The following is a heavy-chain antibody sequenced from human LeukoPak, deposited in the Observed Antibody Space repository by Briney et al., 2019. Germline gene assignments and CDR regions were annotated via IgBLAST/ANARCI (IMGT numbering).Heavy chain of an antibody. CDR2: IYTSGST. CDR3: ARDHCCTNGAPIGP. Sequence: SETLSLTCTVSGGSISSYYWSWIRQPAGKGLEWIGRIYTSGSTNYNPSLKSRVTMSVGTSKNQFSLKLSSVTAADTAVYYCARDHCCTNGAPIGPWGQGTLVTVSS. V-gene: IGHV4-4*07. J-gene: IGHJ5*02. CDR1: GGSISSYY. D-gene: IGHD2-8*01.